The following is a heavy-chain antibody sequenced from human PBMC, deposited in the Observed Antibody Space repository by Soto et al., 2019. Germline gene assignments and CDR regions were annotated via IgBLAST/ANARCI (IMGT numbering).Heavy chain of an antibody. CDR1: GYTFTSYA. D-gene: IGHD1-26*01. J-gene: IGHJ6*02. CDR2: INAGNGNT. Sequence: ASVKVSCKASGYTFTSYAMHWVRQAPGQRLEWMGWINAGNGNTKYSQKFQGRVTITRDTSASTAYMELSSLRSEDTAVYHCARGGYYYSGMDVWGQGTSVTVSS. CDR3: ARGGYYYSGMDV. V-gene: IGHV1-3*01.